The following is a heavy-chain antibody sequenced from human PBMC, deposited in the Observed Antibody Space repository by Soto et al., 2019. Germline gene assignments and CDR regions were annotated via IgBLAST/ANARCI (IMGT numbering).Heavy chain of an antibody. D-gene: IGHD2-15*01. V-gene: IGHV7-4-1*01. CDR3: VRDLLEVVAAMEV. J-gene: IGHJ6*02. Sequence: QVQLVQSGSELKKPGASVKVSCKASGYTFTSYAMNWVRQAPGQGLEWMGWINTNTGNPTYAQGFTGRFVFFLDTSVRSADLQIYSLKAEDTAVCYCVRDLLEVVAAMEVWGQVPTVSVSS. CDR1: GYTFTSYA. CDR2: INTNTGNP.